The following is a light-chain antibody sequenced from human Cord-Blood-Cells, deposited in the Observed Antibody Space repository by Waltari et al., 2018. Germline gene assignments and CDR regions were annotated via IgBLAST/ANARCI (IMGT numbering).Light chain of an antibody. Sequence: DIVMTQSPDSLAVSLGERATINCKSSQSVLYSSNNKNYLAWYQQKPGQPPKLLIYWASTRQSGVPDRFSGSGSGTDFTHTISSLQADDVAGYYCQQYYRTPYAFGQGTKLEVK. CDR3: QQYYRTPYA. J-gene: IGKJ2*01. CDR1: QSVLYSSNNKNY. CDR2: WAS. V-gene: IGKV4-1*01.